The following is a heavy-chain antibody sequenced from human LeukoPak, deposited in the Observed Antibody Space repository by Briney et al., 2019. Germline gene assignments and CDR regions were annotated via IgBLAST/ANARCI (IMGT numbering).Heavy chain of an antibody. CDR3: AKDSGDSSGYYFVEYFQH. CDR1: GFTFSSYA. D-gene: IGHD3-22*01. CDR2: ISGSGGST. J-gene: IGHJ1*01. V-gene: IGHV3-23*01. Sequence: PGGSLRLSCAASGFTFSSYAMSWVRQAPGKGLEWVSAISGSGGSTYYADSVKGRFTISRDNSKNTLYLQMNSLRAEDTAVYYCAKDSGDSSGYYFVEYFQHWGQGTLVTVSS.